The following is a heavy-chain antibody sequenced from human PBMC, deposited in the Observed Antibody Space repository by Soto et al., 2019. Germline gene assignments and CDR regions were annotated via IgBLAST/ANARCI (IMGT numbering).Heavy chain of an antibody. D-gene: IGHD4-4*01. CDR2: IIPIFGTA. J-gene: IGHJ6*02. CDR1: GGTFSSYA. CDR3: ARADYSNYNYYYYGMDV. Sequence: QVQLVQSGAEVKKPGSSVKVSCKASGGTFSSYAISWVRQAPGQGLEWMGGIIPIFGTANYAQKFQGRVTITADESMSTAYMELSSLRSEDTAVYYCARADYSNYNYYYYGMDVWGQGTTVTVSS. V-gene: IGHV1-69*12.